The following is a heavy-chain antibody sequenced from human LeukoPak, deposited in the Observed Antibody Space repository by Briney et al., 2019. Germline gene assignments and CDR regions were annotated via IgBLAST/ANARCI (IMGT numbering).Heavy chain of an antibody. CDR3: ARVLGGGSWGGWFDP. J-gene: IGHJ5*02. Sequence: PSETLSLTCTVSGGSISSYYWSWIRQPPGKGLEWIGYIYYSGSTNYNPSLKSRVTISVDTSKNQFSLKLSSVTAADTAVYYCARVLGGGSWGGWFDPWGQGTLVTVSS. V-gene: IGHV4-59*01. D-gene: IGHD2-15*01. CDR1: GGSISSYY. CDR2: IYYSGST.